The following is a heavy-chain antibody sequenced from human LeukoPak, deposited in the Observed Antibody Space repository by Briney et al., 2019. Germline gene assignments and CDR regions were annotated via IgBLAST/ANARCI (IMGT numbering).Heavy chain of an antibody. CDR3: AREGN. V-gene: IGHV3-7*01. CDR1: GFSFSNYW. J-gene: IGHJ4*02. Sequence: GGSLRLSCVVSGFSFSNYWMSWVRQAPGKGLEWVANIKEDGTAKNYVDSVKGRFTISRDNAQNSLYLQMDNMRAEDTAVYYCAREGNWGQGTLVTVSS. CDR2: IKEDGTAK.